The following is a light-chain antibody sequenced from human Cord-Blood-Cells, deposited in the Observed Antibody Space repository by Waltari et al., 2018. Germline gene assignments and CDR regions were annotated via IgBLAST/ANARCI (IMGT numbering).Light chain of an antibody. V-gene: IGKV1-6*01. CDR3: LQDYNYPWT. J-gene: IGKJ1*01. CDR2: AAS. Sequence: AIQMTQSPSSLSASVDDSVTITCRASQGSRNGLGWYQQKPGKAPKLLIYAASRLQSGVPSRFSGSGSGTDFTLTISSLQPEDFATYYCLQDYNYPWTFGQGTKVEIK. CDR1: QGSRNG.